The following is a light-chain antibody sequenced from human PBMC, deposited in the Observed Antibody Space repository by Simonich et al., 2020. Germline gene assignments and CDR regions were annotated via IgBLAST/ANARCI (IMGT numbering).Light chain of an antibody. CDR2: AVS. CDR1: SSDVGGYNY. V-gene: IGLV2-8*01. CDR3: SSYAGSNPL. Sequence: QSALTQPPSASGSPGQSVTISCTGTSSDVGGYNYVSWSQQHPGKAPKPMIYAVSKRPSGVPDRFSGSKSGNTASLTVSGLQAEDEADYYCSSYAGSNPLFGGGTKLTVL. J-gene: IGLJ2*01.